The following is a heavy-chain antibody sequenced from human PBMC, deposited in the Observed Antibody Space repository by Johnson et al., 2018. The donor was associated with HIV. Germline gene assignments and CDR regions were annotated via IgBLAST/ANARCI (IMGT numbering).Heavy chain of an antibody. Sequence: QVQLVESGGGVVQPGRSLRLSCAASGFTFSSYGMHWVRQAPGKGLEWVAVISYDGSNKYYADSVKGRFTISRDNSKNTLYLQMNSLRSEETAVYYCARDKLNWGIVASDIWGQGTMVTVSS. CDR3: ARDKLNWGIVASDI. CDR2: ISYDGSNK. CDR1: GFTFSSYG. J-gene: IGHJ3*02. D-gene: IGHD2-15*01. V-gene: IGHV3-30*03.